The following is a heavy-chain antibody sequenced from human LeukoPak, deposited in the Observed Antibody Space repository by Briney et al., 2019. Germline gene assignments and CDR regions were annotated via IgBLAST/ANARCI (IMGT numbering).Heavy chain of an antibody. CDR2: IRHSGTT. CDR3: ARPGGYGGNSDYFDY. V-gene: IGHV4-38-2*02. J-gene: IGHJ4*02. D-gene: IGHD4-23*01. CDR1: GYSISSGYY. Sequence: PSETLSLTCTVSGYSISSGYYWGWIRQPPGKGLEWIGTIRHSGTTYYNPSLKSRVTISVDTSKDQFSLKLSSVTAADTAVYYCARPGGYGGNSDYFDYWGQGTLVTVSS.